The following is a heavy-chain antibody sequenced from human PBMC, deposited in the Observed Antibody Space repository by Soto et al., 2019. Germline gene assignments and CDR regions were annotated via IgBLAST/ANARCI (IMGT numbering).Heavy chain of an antibody. D-gene: IGHD2-2*03. CDR1: GFTFSSYG. V-gene: IGHV3-33*01. Sequence: GGSLRLSCAASGFTFSSYGMHWVRQAPGKGLEWVAVIWYDGSNKYYADSVKGRFTISRDNSKNTLFLQMNSLRAEDTAVYYCARDGDCSSTSCPRLGYYYYYMDVWGKGTTVTVSS. CDR3: ARDGDCSSTSCPRLGYYYYYMDV. J-gene: IGHJ6*03. CDR2: IWYDGSNK.